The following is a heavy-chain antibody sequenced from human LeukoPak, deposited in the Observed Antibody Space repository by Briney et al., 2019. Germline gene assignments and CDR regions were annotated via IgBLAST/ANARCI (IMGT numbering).Heavy chain of an antibody. V-gene: IGHV3-30*04. CDR3: ARPTVPTSRRSDFDY. CDR1: GFTFSSYS. D-gene: IGHD4-17*01. Sequence: GGSLRLSCAASGFTFSSYSMDWVRQAPGKGLEWVAVASSDGSDKYYAESVKGRFTISRDNSKNTLYLQMNSLRAEDTAVYYCARPTVPTSRRSDFDYWGQGTLVTVSS. CDR2: ASSDGSDK. J-gene: IGHJ4*02.